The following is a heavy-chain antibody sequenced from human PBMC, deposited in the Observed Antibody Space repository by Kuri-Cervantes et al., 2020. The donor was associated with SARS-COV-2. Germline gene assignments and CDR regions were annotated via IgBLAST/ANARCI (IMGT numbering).Heavy chain of an antibody. CDR3: ARDVRGYSYGLPYYYYYGMDV. D-gene: IGHD5-18*01. J-gene: IGHJ6*02. CDR1: GFTFSSYS. Sequence: GESLKISCAASGFTFSSYSMNWVRQAPGKGLEWVSYISSSSSTIYYADSVKGRFTISRDNAKNSLYLQMNSLRAEDTAVYYCARDVRGYSYGLPYYYYYGMDVCGQGTTVVASS. CDR2: ISSSSSTI. V-gene: IGHV3-48*04.